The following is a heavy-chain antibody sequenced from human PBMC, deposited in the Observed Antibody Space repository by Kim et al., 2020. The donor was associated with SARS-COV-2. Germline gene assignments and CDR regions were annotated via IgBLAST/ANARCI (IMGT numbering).Heavy chain of an antibody. CDR2: IYSGGSST. Sequence: GGSLRLSCAASGFTFSSYAMSWVRQAPGKGLEWVSVIYSGGSSTYYADSVKGRFTISRDNSKNTLYLQMNSLRAEDTAVYYCAKGITFDYWGQGTLVTVSS. J-gene: IGHJ4*02. CDR3: AKGITFDY. V-gene: IGHV3-23*03. D-gene: IGHD1-20*01. CDR1: GFTFSSYA.